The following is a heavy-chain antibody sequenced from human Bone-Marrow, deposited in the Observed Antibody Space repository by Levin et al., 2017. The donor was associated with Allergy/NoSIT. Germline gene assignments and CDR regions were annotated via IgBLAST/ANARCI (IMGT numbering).Heavy chain of an antibody. CDR2: ISYDGSNK. V-gene: IGHV3-30*18. J-gene: IGHJ6*02. CDR1: GFMFRNYG. Sequence: RSGGSLRLSCAASGFMFRNYGLHWVRQAPGKGLEWVAVISYDGSNKYYVDSVKGRFTISRDNSKNTLFLQMNSLRGEDTAVYHCAKSRVSSGLSYSYGMDVWGQGTTVTVSS. D-gene: IGHD3-22*01. CDR3: AKSRVSSGLSYSYGMDV.